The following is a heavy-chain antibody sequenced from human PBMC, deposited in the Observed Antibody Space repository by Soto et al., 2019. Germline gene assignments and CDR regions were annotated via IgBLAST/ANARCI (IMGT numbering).Heavy chain of an antibody. V-gene: IGHV3-30-3*01. CDR1: GFTFSSYT. CDR3: ARGFRDIVVVVAADVYYGMDV. Sequence: GGSLRLSCAASGFTFSSYTMHWVRQAPGKGLEWVAVISYDGSNKYYADSVKGRFTISRDNSKNTLYLQMNSLRAEDTAVYYCARGFRDIVVVVAADVYYGMDVWGQGTTVTVSS. J-gene: IGHJ6*02. CDR2: ISYDGSNK. D-gene: IGHD2-15*01.